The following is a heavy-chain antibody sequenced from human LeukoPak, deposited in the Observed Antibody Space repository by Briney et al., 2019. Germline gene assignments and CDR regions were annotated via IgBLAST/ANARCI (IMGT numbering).Heavy chain of an antibody. CDR1: GFTFNNYA. CDR3: ANSGIAVAGTIY. J-gene: IGHJ4*02. V-gene: IGHV3-23*01. Sequence: GGSLRLSCAASGFTFNNYAMSWVRQPPGRGLEWVSAISTSGDSTYSADSVMGRFTISRDNSKNTLHLQMNSLRPEDTAVYYCANSGIAVAGTIYWGQGTLVTVSS. CDR2: ISTSGDST. D-gene: IGHD6-19*01.